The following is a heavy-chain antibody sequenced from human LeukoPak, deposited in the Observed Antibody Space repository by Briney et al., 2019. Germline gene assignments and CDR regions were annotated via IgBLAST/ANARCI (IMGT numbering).Heavy chain of an antibody. CDR3: AKVVNYYGSGSPFDY. Sequence: LRISGEATSVNLGGYPISRERKAPGKGLERVSAISGSGGSTYYADSVKGRVTISRDNSKNTLYLQMNSLRAEDTAVYYCAKVVNYYGSGSPFDYWGQGTLVTVSS. CDR1: SVNLGGYP. D-gene: IGHD3-10*01. CDR2: ISGSGGST. V-gene: IGHV3-23*01. J-gene: IGHJ4*02.